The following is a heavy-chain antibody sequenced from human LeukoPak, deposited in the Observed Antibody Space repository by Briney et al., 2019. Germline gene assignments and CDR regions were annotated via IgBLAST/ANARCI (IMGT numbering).Heavy chain of an antibody. Sequence: SVKVSCKASGGTFSSYAISWVRQAPGQGLEWMGGIFPIFGTANYAQKFQGRVTITADESTSTAYMELSSLRSEDTAVYYCARDGGYCSSTSCFFDYWGQGTLVTVSS. CDR3: ARDGGYCSSTSCFFDY. J-gene: IGHJ4*02. CDR1: GGTFSSYA. CDR2: IFPIFGTA. D-gene: IGHD2-2*01. V-gene: IGHV1-69*13.